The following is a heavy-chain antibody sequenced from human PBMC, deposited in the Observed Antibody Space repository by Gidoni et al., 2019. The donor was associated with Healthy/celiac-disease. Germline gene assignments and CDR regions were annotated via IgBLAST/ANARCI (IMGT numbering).Heavy chain of an antibody. D-gene: IGHD2-15*01. V-gene: IGHV3-48*03. Sequence: EVQLVESGGGLVQPGGSLRLSCAASGFTFRSYEMNWVRQAPGKGLEWVSYISSSGSTIYYADSVKGRFTISRDNAKNSLYLQMNSLRAEDTAVYYCAREGYCSGGSCPYYYYYGMDVWGQGTTVTVSS. CDR1: GFTFRSYE. CDR3: AREGYCSGGSCPYYYYYGMDV. J-gene: IGHJ6*02. CDR2: ISSSGSTI.